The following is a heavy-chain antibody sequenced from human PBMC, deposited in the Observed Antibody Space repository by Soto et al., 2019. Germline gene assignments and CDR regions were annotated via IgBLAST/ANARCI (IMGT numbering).Heavy chain of an antibody. V-gene: IGHV1-18*01. CDR2: ISAYNGNT. J-gene: IGHJ4*02. CDR3: AVGSVVRGVIQHYFDY. Sequence: ASVKVSCKASGYTFTSYGISWVRQAPGQGLEWMGWISAYNGNTNYAQKLQGRVTMTTDTSTSTAYMELRSLRSDDTAVYYCAVGSVVRGVIQHYFDYWGQGTLVTVSS. CDR1: GYTFTSYG. D-gene: IGHD3-10*01.